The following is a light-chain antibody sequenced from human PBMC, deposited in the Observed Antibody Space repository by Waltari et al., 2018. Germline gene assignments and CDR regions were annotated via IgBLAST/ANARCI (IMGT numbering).Light chain of an antibody. Sequence: YELTQPPSVSVSPGHTARITCSGDALPKKDAYWYQQKSGQAPVLLIYEDTKRPSGIPGNSAGSSAGTMATLTISGAQVEDEADYYCFSTDTTETHGIFGGGTKLTVL. CDR3: FSTDTTETHGI. CDR1: ALPKKD. J-gene: IGLJ2*01. V-gene: IGLV3-10*01. CDR2: EDT.